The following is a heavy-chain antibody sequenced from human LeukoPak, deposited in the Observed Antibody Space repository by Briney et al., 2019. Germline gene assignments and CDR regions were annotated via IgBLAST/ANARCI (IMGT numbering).Heavy chain of an antibody. CDR3: AIISLGAPEP. V-gene: IGHV3-48*03. CDR2: INSRGHII. CDR1: GFTFSSYE. D-gene: IGHD2-21*01. J-gene: IGHJ4*02. Sequence: GGSLRLSCVASGFTFSSYEMNWVRQAPGKGLEWVSYINSRGHIIYYADSVKGRFAISRDNAKKSLYLQMNSLRAEDTAVYHCAIISLGAPEPWGQGTLVTVSS.